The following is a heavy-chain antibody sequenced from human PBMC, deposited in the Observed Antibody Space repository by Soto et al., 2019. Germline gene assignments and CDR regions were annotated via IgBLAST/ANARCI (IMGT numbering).Heavy chain of an antibody. CDR3: AREDSSGYKGGCRY. V-gene: IGHV1-18*01. J-gene: IGHJ4*02. D-gene: IGHD3-22*01. Sequence: QVQLVQSGAEVKKPGASVKVSCKASGYTFTSYGISWVRQAPGQGLEWMGWISPYNGNTNYAQKLQGRVTMTTDTXXSTADMELRSLRCDDTAVYYCAREDSSGYKGGCRYWGQGTLVTVSS. CDR2: ISPYNGNT. CDR1: GYTFTSYG.